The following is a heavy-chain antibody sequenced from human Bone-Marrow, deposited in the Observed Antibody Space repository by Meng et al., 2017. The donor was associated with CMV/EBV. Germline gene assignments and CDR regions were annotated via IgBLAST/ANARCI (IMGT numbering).Heavy chain of an antibody. Sequence: GSLRLSCAVYGGSFSGYYWSWIRQPPGKGLEWIGEINHSGSTNYNPSLKSRVTISVDTSKNQFSLKLSPVTAADTAVYYCARSAFEIVPAATGYWGQGTLVTVSS. D-gene: IGHD2-2*01. CDR3: ARSAFEIVPAATGY. J-gene: IGHJ1*01. CDR2: INHSGST. V-gene: IGHV4-34*01. CDR1: GGSFSGYY.